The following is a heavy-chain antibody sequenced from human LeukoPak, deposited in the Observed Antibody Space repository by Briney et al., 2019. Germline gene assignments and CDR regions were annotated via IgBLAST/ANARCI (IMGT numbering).Heavy chain of an antibody. J-gene: IGHJ4*02. V-gene: IGHV3-21*01. Sequence: GGSLRLSCAASGFTFNIFSMNWVRQAPGKGLELVSSISSSSSYIYYADSVKGRFTISRDNAKNSLYLQMSSLRAEDTAVYYCAREFADYRGQGTLVTVSS. CDR3: AREFADY. CDR1: GFTFNIFS. CDR2: ISSSSSYI.